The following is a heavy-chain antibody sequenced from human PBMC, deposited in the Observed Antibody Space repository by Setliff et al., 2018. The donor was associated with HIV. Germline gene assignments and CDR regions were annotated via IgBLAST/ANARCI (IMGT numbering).Heavy chain of an antibody. CDR3: ARDTGSRPVCYGMDV. J-gene: IGHJ6*02. CDR1: GGSISSNNYY. CDR2: IYYSGST. Sequence: SETLSLTCTVSGGSISSNNYYWGWIRQPPGKGLEWIASIYYSGSTYYNPSLKSRVTISVDTSKNQFSLKLSSVTAADTAVYYCARDTGSRPVCYGMDVWGQGTTVTVSS. V-gene: IGHV4-39*07. D-gene: IGHD4-4*01.